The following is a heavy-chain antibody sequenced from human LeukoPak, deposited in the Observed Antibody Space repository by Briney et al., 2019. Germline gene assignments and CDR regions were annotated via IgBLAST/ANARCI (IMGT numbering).Heavy chain of an antibody. CDR1: GYTFTSYG. J-gene: IGHJ4*02. V-gene: IGHV1-18*01. Sequence: ASVKVSCKASGYTFTSYGISWVRQAPGQGPEWMGWISAYSTYNGNTNYAQRFQGRVTMTTDTSTSTAYMELRSLGADDTAVYYCTRDLGQWLLQGIFFDYWGQGTLVTVSS. CDR3: TRDLGQWLLQGIFFDY. D-gene: IGHD5-12*01. CDR2: ISAYSTYNGNT.